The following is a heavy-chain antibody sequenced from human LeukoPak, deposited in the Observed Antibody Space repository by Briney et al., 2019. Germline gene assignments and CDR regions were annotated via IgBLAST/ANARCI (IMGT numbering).Heavy chain of an antibody. CDR1: GGSISSSSYY. Sequence: SETLSLTCTVSGGSISSSSYYWGWIRQPPGKGLEWIGSIYYSGSTYYNPSLKSRVTISVDTSKNQFSLKLSSVTAADTAVYYCAREDSSSWDFDYWGQGTLVTVSS. CDR3: AREDSSSWDFDY. D-gene: IGHD6-13*01. V-gene: IGHV4-39*02. CDR2: IYYSGST. J-gene: IGHJ4*02.